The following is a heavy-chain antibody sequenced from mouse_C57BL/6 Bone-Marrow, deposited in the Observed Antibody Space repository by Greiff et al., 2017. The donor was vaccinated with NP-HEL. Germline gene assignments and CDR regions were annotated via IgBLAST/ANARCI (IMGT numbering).Heavy chain of an antibody. Sequence: VQLKQSVAELVRPGASVKLSCTASGFNIKNTYMHWVKQRPEQGLEWIGRIDPANGNTKYAPKFQGKATITADKSSNTAYLQLSSLTSEDTAIYYCAKDGSPSYWYFDVWGTGTTVTVSS. J-gene: IGHJ1*03. CDR2: IDPANGNT. D-gene: IGHD1-1*01. CDR3: AKDGSPSYWYFDV. CDR1: GFNIKNTY. V-gene: IGHV14-3*01.